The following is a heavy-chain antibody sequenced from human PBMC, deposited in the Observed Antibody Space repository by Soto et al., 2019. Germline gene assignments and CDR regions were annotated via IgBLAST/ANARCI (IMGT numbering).Heavy chain of an antibody. CDR1: GYTFTIYD. V-gene: IGHV1-8*01. D-gene: IGHD5-12*01. J-gene: IGHJ5*02. Sequence: ASVKVSCKASGYTFTIYDINWVRQATGQGLEWMGWMNPNSGNTGYAQKFQGRVTMTRNTSISTAYMELSSLRSEDTAVYYCARNSGYGGYNWFDPWGQGTLVTVSS. CDR3: ARNSGYGGYNWFDP. CDR2: MNPNSGNT.